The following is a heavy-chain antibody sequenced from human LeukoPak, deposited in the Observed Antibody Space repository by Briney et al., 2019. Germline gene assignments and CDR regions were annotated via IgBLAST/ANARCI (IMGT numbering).Heavy chain of an antibody. CDR2: IYSGGST. CDR3: ARWFFKQQGLDY. Sequence: GGSLRLSCAASGFTVSSNYMTWVRQAPGKGLEWVSVIYSGGSTYYADSVKGRFTISRDNFKNTLYLQMNSLRAEDTAVYYCARWFFKQQGLDYWAREPWSPSPQ. CDR1: GFTVSSNY. J-gene: IGHJ4*02. D-gene: IGHD6-13*01. V-gene: IGHV3-66*01.